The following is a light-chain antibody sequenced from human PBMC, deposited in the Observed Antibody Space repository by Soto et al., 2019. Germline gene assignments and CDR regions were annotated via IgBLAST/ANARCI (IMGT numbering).Light chain of an antibody. CDR2: AAS. V-gene: IGKV1-39*01. J-gene: IGKJ2*01. Sequence: DIQMTQSPSSLSASVGDRVTITCRASQTISSYLNWYQQKPGKAPKLLIYAASSLQSGVPSRFSGSGSGTDFTLTISSLQPEDFATYYCQQSHSIPYTFGQRTELEIK. CDR1: QTISSY. CDR3: QQSHSIPYT.